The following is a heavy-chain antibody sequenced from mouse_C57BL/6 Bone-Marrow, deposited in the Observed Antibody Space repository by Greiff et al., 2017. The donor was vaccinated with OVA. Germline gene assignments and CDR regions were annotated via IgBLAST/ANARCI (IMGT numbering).Heavy chain of an antibody. CDR3: ARREIYYGNLDY. V-gene: IGHV1-19*01. D-gene: IGHD2-1*01. CDR1: GYTFTDYY. J-gene: IGHJ2*01. CDR2: INPYNGGT. Sequence: VQLQQSGPVLVKPGASVKMSCKASGYTFTDYYMNWVKQSHGKSLEWIGVINPYNGGTSYNQKFKGKATLTVDKSSSTAYMELNSLTSEDSAVYYCARREIYYGNLDYWGQGTTLTVSS.